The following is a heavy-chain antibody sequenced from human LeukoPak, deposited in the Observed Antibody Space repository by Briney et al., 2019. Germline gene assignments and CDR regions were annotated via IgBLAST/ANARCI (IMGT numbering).Heavy chain of an antibody. Sequence: ASVKVSCKASGYTFTSYYMHWVRQAPGQGLEWMGIINPSGDSTSYAQKFQGRVTMTRDTSTSTVYMELSSLRSEDTAVYYCARDSLDSSGYYYYYGMDVWGQGTTVTVSS. J-gene: IGHJ6*02. V-gene: IGHV1-46*01. CDR3: ARDSLDSSGYYYYYGMDV. CDR2: INPSGDST. CDR1: GYTFTSYY. D-gene: IGHD3-22*01.